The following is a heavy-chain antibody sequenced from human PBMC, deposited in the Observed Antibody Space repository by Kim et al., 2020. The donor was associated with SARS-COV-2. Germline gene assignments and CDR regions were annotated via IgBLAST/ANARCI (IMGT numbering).Heavy chain of an antibody. J-gene: IGHJ4*02. Sequence: ASVKVSCKASGYTFTSYAMHWVRQAPGQRLEWMGWINAGNGNTKYSQKFQGRVTITRDTSASTAYMELSSLRSEDTAVYYCARASDCGGDCYLLDYWGQGTLVTVSS. CDR2: INAGNGNT. CDR1: GYTFTSYA. CDR3: ARASDCGGDCYLLDY. D-gene: IGHD2-21*02. V-gene: IGHV1-3*01.